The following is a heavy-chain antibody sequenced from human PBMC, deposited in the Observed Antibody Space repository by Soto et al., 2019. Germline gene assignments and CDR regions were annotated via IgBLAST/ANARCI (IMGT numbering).Heavy chain of an antibody. CDR1: GYTFTNYG. CDR2: ISAYSGHT. J-gene: IGHJ4*02. D-gene: IGHD6-19*01. CDR3: ARRPHLADNVELDY. Sequence: QVQLVQSGAEVKKPWASVTVSCKASGYTFTNYGINWVRQAPGQGLEWMGWISAYSGHTNYAQKLQDRVTMTTDTSTSTAYMELRSLRSDDTAVYYCARRPHLADNVELDYWGQGTLVTVSS. V-gene: IGHV1-18*01.